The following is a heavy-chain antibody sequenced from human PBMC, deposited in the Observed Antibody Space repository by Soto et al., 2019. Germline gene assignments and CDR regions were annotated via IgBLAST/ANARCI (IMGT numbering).Heavy chain of an antibody. D-gene: IGHD4-4*01. CDR1: GDNVSNNRPA. CDR2: TDYRSEGLN. V-gene: IGHV6-1*01. Sequence: SQTLSLTCFIFGDNVSNNRPAGNWIRQSPSRGFEWPGRTDYRSEGLNDYAASMKGRLTISPDTSKNQFYLHLDSVTPEDPAMYYCARAPPDFHSAFDYWGQGTLVTVS. CDR3: ARAPPDFHSAFDY. J-gene: IGHJ4*02.